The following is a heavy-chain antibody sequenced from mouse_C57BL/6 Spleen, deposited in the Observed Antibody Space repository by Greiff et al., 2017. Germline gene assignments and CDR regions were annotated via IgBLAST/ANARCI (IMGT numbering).Heavy chain of an antibody. Sequence: VKLQESGAELVRPGASVTLSCKASGYTFTDYEMHWVKQTPVHGLEWIGAIDPETGGTAYNQKFKGKAILTADKSSSTAYMELRSLTSEDSAVYYCTRSRYDVFDYWGQGTTLTVSS. J-gene: IGHJ2*01. D-gene: IGHD2-14*01. CDR1: GYTFTDYE. V-gene: IGHV1-15*01. CDR2: IDPETGGT. CDR3: TRSRYDVFDY.